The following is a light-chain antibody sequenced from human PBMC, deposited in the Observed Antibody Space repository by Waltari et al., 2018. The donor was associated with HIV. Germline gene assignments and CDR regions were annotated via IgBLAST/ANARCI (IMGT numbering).Light chain of an antibody. CDR2: QVS. Sequence: DVVMTQSPLSLPVTLGEPASISCRSSQSLVYSDGSTNLCWFHQRSGQSPRRLIYQVSNRDSGVPDRFSGSGSGTDFTLKISRVEAEDVGLYYCMQGSHWPHTLGQGTKLEIK. V-gene: IGKV2-30*01. J-gene: IGKJ2*01. CDR1: QSLVYSDGSTN. CDR3: MQGSHWPHT.